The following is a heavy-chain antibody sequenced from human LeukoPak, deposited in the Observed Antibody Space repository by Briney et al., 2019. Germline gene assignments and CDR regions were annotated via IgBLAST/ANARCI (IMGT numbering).Heavy chain of an antibody. CDR1: GFTFSSYW. D-gene: IGHD3-3*01. CDR2: INTDGSST. Sequence: GGSLRLSCAASGFTFSSYWMHWVRQAPGKGLVWVSRINTDGSSTSYADSVKGRFTISRDNAKNTLYLQMNSLRAEDTAVYYCARGAYDFWSGYYTLIDYWGQGTLVTVSS. V-gene: IGHV3-74*01. J-gene: IGHJ4*02. CDR3: ARGAYDFWSGYYTLIDY.